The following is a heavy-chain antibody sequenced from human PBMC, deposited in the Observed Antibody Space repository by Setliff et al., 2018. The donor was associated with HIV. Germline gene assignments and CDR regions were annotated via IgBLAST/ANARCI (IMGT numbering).Heavy chain of an antibody. J-gene: IGHJ4*02. V-gene: IGHV3-21*01. CDR1: GFTFSSYE. Sequence: PGGSLRLSCAASGFTFSSYEMNWVRQAPGKGLEWVSSISSSSSYIYYADSVKGRFTISRDNAKNSLYLQMNSLRAEDTAVYYCARALQQQPVGAVDYWGQGTLVTVSS. D-gene: IGHD6-13*01. CDR2: ISSSSSYI. CDR3: ARALQQQPVGAVDY.